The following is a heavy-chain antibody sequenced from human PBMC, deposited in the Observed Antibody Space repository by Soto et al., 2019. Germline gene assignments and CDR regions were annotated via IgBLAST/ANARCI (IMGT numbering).Heavy chain of an antibody. Sequence: QVQLVQSGAEVKKPGASVKVSCKASGYTFTSYAMHWVRQAPGQRLEWMGWINAGNGNTKYSQKFQGRVTITRDTSASTAYMELSSLRSEDTAVYYCAREHIVVVTASHGMDVWGQGTTVTVSS. CDR3: AREHIVVVTASHGMDV. CDR2: INAGNGNT. V-gene: IGHV1-3*01. J-gene: IGHJ6*02. D-gene: IGHD2-21*02. CDR1: GYTFTSYA.